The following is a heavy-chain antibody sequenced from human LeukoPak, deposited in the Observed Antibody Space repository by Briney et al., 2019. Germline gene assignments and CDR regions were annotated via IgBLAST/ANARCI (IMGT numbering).Heavy chain of an antibody. CDR3: ASFYETY. Sequence: PGGSLRLSCAASGNYWMHWVRQAPGKGLVWVSHINSDGSWTGYADSVKGRFTISKDNAKNTVYLQMNNLRAEDTAVYYCASFYETYWGRGTLVTASS. CDR1: GNYW. D-gene: IGHD2/OR15-2a*01. V-gene: IGHV3-74*01. CDR2: INSDGSWT. J-gene: IGHJ4*02.